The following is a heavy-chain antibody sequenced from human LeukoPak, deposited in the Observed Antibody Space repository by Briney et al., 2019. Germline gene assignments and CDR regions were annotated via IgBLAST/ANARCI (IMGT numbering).Heavy chain of an antibody. D-gene: IGHD6-19*01. Sequence: SETLSLTCTVPDDSISSYYWSWIRQSPGKGLERIGYIYYTGTTNYNPSLKRRVTISVDTSTNQFSLKLTSVTAADTAVYYCTRPRYSGWHWFDPWGQGTLVTVSS. CDR2: IYYTGTT. V-gene: IGHV4-59*01. CDR1: DDSISSYY. CDR3: TRPRYSGWHWFDP. J-gene: IGHJ5*02.